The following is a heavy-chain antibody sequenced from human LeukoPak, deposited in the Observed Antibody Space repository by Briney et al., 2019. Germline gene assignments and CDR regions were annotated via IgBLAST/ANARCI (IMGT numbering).Heavy chain of an antibody. V-gene: IGHV5-51*01. CDR3: ARVLLWFGELSGYFDY. CDR1: GYSFTSDW. CDR2: IYPGDSDT. J-gene: IGHJ4*02. D-gene: IGHD3-10*01. Sequence: GESLKISCKGSGYSFTSDWIGWVRQMPGKGLEWMGIIYPGDSDTRYSPSFQGQVTISADKSISTAYLQWSSLKASDTAMYYCARVLLWFGELSGYFDYWGQGTLVTVSS.